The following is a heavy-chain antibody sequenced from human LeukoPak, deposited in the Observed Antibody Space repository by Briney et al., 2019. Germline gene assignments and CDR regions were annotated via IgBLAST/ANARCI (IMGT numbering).Heavy chain of an antibody. D-gene: IGHD6-13*01. J-gene: IGHJ4*02. CDR3: AKDAAGPEY. CDR1: GFTFSSYA. V-gene: IGHV3-23*01. Sequence: PGGSLRLSCAASGFTFSSYAMSWVRQAPGKGLEWVSNINDRGGSTYYADSVRGRFTISRDNSRNTLYLQMNSLRVEDTAIYYCAKDAAGPEYWGQGTLVTVSS. CDR2: INDRGGST.